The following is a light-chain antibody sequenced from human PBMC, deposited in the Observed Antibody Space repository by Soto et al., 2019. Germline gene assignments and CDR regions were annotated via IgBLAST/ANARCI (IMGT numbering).Light chain of an antibody. CDR1: QSVTSL. CDR2: RAS. Sequence: EIFLTQSPASLSVSPGETATLSCRASQSVTSLLAWYQQKPGQSPRLLIYRASTRATGVAARFSGSGSGTEFTLTISSLQSEDFAVYYCQQYNNWPITLGQGTRLEIK. CDR3: QQYNNWPIT. J-gene: IGKJ5*01. V-gene: IGKV3-15*01.